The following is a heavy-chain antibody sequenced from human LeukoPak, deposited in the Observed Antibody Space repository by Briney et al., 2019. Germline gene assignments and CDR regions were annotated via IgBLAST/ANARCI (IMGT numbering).Heavy chain of an antibody. Sequence: ASVKVSCKASGYTFTSYGISWVRQAPGQGLEWMGWISAYNGNTNYAQNLQGRVTMTTDTSTSTAYMELRSLRSDDTAVYYCARASSYYDILTDPNPKDAFDIWGQGTMVTVSS. D-gene: IGHD3-9*01. V-gene: IGHV1-18*01. CDR3: ARASSYYDILTDPNPKDAFDI. J-gene: IGHJ3*02. CDR1: GYTFTSYG. CDR2: ISAYNGNT.